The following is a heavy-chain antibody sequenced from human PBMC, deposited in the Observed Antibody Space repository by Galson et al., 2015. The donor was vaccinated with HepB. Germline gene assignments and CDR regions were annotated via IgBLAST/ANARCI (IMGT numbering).Heavy chain of an antibody. V-gene: IGHV3-73*01. CDR1: GFTFSGTA. D-gene: IGHD6-13*01. J-gene: IGHJ6*02. CDR3: TRLYSKSRQDYHYYGMDV. Sequence: SLRLSCAASGFTFSGTAIHWVRQASGKGLEWVGRIRSETYSDATAYAASVQGRFTISRDDSKNTAYLVMNSLKTEDTAVYYCTRLYSKSRQDYHYYGMDVWGQGTTVTVSS. CDR2: IRSETYSDAT.